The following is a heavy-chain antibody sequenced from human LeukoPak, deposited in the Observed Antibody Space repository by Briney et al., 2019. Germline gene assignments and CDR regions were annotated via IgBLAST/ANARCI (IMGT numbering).Heavy chain of an antibody. CDR1: GGTFSSYA. D-gene: IGHD2-2*01. CDR3: ARDRVGGCSSTSCHRFADY. V-gene: IGHV1-69*05. J-gene: IGHJ4*02. CDR2: IIPIFGTA. Sequence: GASVKVSCKASGGTFSSYAISWVRQAPGQGLEWMGRIIPIFGTANYAQKFQGRVTITTDESTSTAYMELRSLRSDDTAVYYCARDRVGGCSSTSCHRFADYWGQGTLVTVSS.